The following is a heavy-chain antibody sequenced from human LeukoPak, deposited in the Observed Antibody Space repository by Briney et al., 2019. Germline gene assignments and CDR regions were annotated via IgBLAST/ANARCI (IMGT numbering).Heavy chain of an antibody. Sequence: PSETLSLTCTVSGDSINRNSYYWGWIRHPPGRGLEWLGGIYNGATTFYNPSLKSRVTVSEETSKNQFSLKLRSVTAADTAVYYCARGTTVYYYYYMDVWGNGTTVTVSS. CDR1: GDSINRNSYY. D-gene: IGHD4-17*01. J-gene: IGHJ6*03. CDR2: IYNGATT. CDR3: ARGTTVYYYYYMDV. V-gene: IGHV4-39*07.